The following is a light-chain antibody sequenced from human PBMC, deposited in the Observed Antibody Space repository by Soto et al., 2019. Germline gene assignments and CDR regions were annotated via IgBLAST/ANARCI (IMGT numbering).Light chain of an antibody. J-gene: IGKJ1*01. V-gene: IGKV3-20*01. CDR3: QQYGNSRGT. Sequence: DIVLTQSPGTLSLSPGDRASRSCSASQSVSTSYLAWYQQKPGQAPRLLIYGASSRATGIPDRFSGSGSGTDFTLTISGLEPEDFAVYYCQQYGNSRGTFGQGTKVDI. CDR2: GAS. CDR1: QSVSTSY.